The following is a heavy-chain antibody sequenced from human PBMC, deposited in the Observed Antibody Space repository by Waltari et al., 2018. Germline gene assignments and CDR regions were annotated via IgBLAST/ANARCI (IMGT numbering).Heavy chain of an antibody. CDR3: ASCTTSSTSCYYFDY. Sequence: QVQLQQWGAGLLKPSETLSLTCAVYGGSFSGYYWSWIRQPPGKGLEWIGEINHSGRTNYNPSLKGRVTISVDTSKNQFSLKLSSVTAADTAVYYCASCTTSSTSCYYFDYWGQGTLVTVSS. V-gene: IGHV4-34*01. D-gene: IGHD2-2*01. CDR2: INHSGRT. J-gene: IGHJ4*02. CDR1: GGSFSGYY.